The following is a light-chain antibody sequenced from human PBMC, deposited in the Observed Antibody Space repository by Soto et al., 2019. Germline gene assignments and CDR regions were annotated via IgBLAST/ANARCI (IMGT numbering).Light chain of an antibody. CDR1: QSVSSSY. CDR2: GAS. J-gene: IGKJ5*01. CDR3: QQDGSSPIT. V-gene: IGKV3-20*01. Sequence: ELVLTQSPGTLSLSPGERATLSCRASQSVSSSYLAWYQQKPGQAPRLLIYGASSRATGIPDRFSGSGSGTDFTLTISRLEPEDFAVYYCQQDGSSPITFGQGTRLEIK.